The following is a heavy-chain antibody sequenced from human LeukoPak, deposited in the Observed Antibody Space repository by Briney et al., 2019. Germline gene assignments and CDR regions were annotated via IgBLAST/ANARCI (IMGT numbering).Heavy chain of an antibody. CDR2: INHSGST. CDR3: ARHAPYGYYYYYMDV. CDR1: GGSFSGYH. V-gene: IGHV4-34*01. J-gene: IGHJ6*03. Sequence: MPSETLSLTCAVYGGSFSGYHWSWIRQPPGKGLEWIGEINHSGSTNYNPSLKSRVTISVDTSKNQFSLKLSSVTAADTAVYYCARHAPYGYYYYYMDVWGKGTTVTISS. D-gene: IGHD2-2*01.